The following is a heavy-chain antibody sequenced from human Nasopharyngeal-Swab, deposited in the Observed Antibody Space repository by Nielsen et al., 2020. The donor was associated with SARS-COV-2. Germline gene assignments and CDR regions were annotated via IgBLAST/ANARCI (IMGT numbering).Heavy chain of an antibody. V-gene: IGHV3-49*04. CDR2: IRDKLYGGTI. Sequence: GGSLRLSCTASGFTFGDYSMSWVRQAPGKGLEWIGFIRDKLYGGTIEYAASVKGRFTISRDDSKSIAYLQMNSLKTEDTAVYYCTRRGPQYYFDYWGQGTLVTVSS. CDR1: GFTFGDYS. CDR3: TRRGPQYYFDY. J-gene: IGHJ4*02.